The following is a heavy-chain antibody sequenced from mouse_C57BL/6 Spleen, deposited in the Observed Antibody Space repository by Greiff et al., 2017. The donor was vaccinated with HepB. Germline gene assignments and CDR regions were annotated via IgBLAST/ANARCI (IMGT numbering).Heavy chain of an antibody. CDR3: ARNPHYGSSQYYFDY. J-gene: IGHJ2*01. V-gene: IGHV5-17*01. CDR1: GFTFSDYG. Sequence: EVKLVESGGGLVKPGGSLKLSCAASGFTFSDYGMHWVRQAPEKGLEWVAYMSSGSSTIYYADTVKGRFTISRDNAKNTLFLQMTSQRSEDTAMYYCARNPHYGSSQYYFDYWGQGTTLTVS. CDR2: MSSGSSTI. D-gene: IGHD1-1*01.